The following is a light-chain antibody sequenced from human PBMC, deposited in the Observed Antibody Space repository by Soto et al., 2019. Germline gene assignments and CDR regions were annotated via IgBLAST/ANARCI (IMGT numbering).Light chain of an antibody. CDR2: GAS. CDR3: QQYGSSQT. J-gene: IGKJ1*01. V-gene: IGKV3-20*01. CDR1: QSVSRT. Sequence: EIVMTQSPATLSVSPGERATLSCRASQSVSRTVAWYQQIPGQAPRLLIYGASSRATGIPDRFSGSGSGTDFTLTISRLEPEDFAVYYCQQYGSSQTFGQGTKVDI.